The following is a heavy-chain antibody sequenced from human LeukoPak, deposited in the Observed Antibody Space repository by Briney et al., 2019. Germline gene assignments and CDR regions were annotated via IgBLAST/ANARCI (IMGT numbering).Heavy chain of an antibody. CDR2: IIPILGIA. V-gene: IGHV1-69*04. J-gene: IGHJ4*02. D-gene: IGHD3-9*01. Sequence: GASVKVSCKASGGTFSSYAISWVRQAPGQGLEWMGRIIPILGIANYAQKFQGRVTITADKSTSTAYMELSSLRSEDTAVYYCAGRNYDILTGYYRGVDYWGQGTLVTVSS. CDR3: AGRNYDILTGYYRGVDY. CDR1: GGTFSSYA.